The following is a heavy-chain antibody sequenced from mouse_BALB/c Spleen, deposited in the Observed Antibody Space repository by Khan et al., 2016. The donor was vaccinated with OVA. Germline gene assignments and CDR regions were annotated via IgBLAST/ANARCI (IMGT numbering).Heavy chain of an antibody. Sequence: QQSGAELVRPGALVKLSCKASGFNIKDYYIHWVKQRPAQGLEWIGWIDPENGETVSDPKFQGKAIITADTSSNTAYLHLSSLTSEDTAVYYCARSGYSAWFAYWGQGALVTVSS. CDR3: ARSGYSAWFAY. CDR1: GFNIKDYY. CDR2: IDPENGET. J-gene: IGHJ3*01. V-gene: IGHV14-1*02.